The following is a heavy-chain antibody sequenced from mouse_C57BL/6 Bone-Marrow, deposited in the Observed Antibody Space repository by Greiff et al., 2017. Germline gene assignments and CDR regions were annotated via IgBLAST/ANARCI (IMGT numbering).Heavy chain of an antibody. Sequence: QVQLQQPGAVLVRPGASVKMSCKASGYNFTSYWIAWVKQRPGQGLEWIGDIYPGSGSTNYNEKFKNKATLTVDTSSSTAYMQLSSLTSEDSAVYDCAREDYGNGYWGQGTTLTVSS. CDR2: IYPGSGST. J-gene: IGHJ2*01. D-gene: IGHD2-1*01. CDR1: GYNFTSYW. CDR3: AREDYGNGY. V-gene: IGHV1-55*01.